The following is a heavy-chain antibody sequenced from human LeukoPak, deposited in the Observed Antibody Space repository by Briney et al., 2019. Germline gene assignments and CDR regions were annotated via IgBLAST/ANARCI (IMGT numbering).Heavy chain of an antibody. CDR2: IWYDGSNK. Sequence: PGRSLRLSCAASGFTFSSYGMHWVRQAPGKGLEWVAVIWYDGSNKYYAGSVKGRFTISRDNSKNTLYLQMNSLRAEDTAVYYCARGRIVGATDFDYWGQGTLVTVSS. V-gene: IGHV3-33*01. D-gene: IGHD1-26*01. CDR1: GFTFSSYG. J-gene: IGHJ4*02. CDR3: ARGRIVGATDFDY.